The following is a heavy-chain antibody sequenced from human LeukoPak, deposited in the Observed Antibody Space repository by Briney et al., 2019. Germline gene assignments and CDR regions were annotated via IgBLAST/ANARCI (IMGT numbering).Heavy chain of an antibody. CDR2: IYYSGST. J-gene: IGHJ2*01. Sequence: SETLSLTCTVSGGSISSGGYYWSWIRQHPGKGLEWIGYIYYSGSTYYNPSLKSRVTISVDTSKNQFSLKLSSMTAADTAVYYCARDREASSWYFDLWGRGTQVTVSS. D-gene: IGHD2-2*01. CDR3: ARDREASSWYFDL. CDR1: GGSISSGGYY. V-gene: IGHV4-31*03.